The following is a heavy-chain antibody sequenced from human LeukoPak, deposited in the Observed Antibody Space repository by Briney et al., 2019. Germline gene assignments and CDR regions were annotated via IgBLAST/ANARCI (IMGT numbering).Heavy chain of an antibody. Sequence: PVASVKVSWKASGYTFTSYDISWVRQAPGQGLEWMGRIIPILGIANYAQKFQGRVTIIADKSTSTAYMELSSLRSEDTAVYYCARADHYGPFGYWGQGTLVTVSS. CDR3: ARADHYGPFGY. D-gene: IGHD4-17*01. CDR1: GYTFTSYD. J-gene: IGHJ4*02. V-gene: IGHV1-69*04. CDR2: IIPILGIA.